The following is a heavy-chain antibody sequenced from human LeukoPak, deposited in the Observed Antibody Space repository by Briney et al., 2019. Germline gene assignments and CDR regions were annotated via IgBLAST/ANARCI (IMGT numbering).Heavy chain of an antibody. CDR3: ASQANYYDSSGYFIH. J-gene: IGHJ1*01. Sequence: SQTLSLTCTVSGGPITSGGSYWSWIRQHPGEGLEWIGYIYYSGSTYYNPSLKSRVTISVDTSKKQFSLKLNSVTAADTAVYFCASQANYYDSSGYFIHWGQGILSPSPQ. V-gene: IGHV4-31*03. CDR2: IYYSGST. CDR1: GGPITSGGSY. D-gene: IGHD3-22*01.